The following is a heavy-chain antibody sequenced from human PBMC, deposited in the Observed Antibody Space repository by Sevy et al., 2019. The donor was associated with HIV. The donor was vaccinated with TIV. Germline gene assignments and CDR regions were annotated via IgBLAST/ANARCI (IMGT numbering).Heavy chain of an antibody. Sequence: GGSLRLSCAASGSTFSSYAMHWVRQAPGKGLEWVAIISYDGSNKYYADSVKGRFTISRDNSKSTLYLHMNSLRAEDTALYYCARDPAGYYYDSSGPKGALDYWGQGTLVTVSS. CDR1: GSTFSSYA. V-gene: IGHV3-30-3*01. D-gene: IGHD3-22*01. J-gene: IGHJ4*02. CDR3: ARDPAGYYYDSSGPKGALDY. CDR2: ISYDGSNK.